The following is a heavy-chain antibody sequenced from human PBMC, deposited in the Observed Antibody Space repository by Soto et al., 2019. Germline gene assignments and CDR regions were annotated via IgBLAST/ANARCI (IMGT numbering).Heavy chain of an antibody. Sequence: QVQLVQSGAEVRKPGSSVKVSCEASGGSFISYIFTWVRQAPGQGLEWMGRSIPIQGRADYALKFQDRVNITADRSTQTVYMELRSLRPADTALYYCAKSLVFVDNAYMDVWGKGTTVTVSS. CDR2: SIPIQGRA. D-gene: IGHD2-21*01. CDR3: AKSLVFVDNAYMDV. CDR1: GGSFISYI. J-gene: IGHJ6*03. V-gene: IGHV1-69*02.